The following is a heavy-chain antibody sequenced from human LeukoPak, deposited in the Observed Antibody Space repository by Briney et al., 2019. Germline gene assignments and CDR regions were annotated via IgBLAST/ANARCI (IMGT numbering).Heavy chain of an antibody. V-gene: IGHV5-51*01. D-gene: IGHD4-17*01. J-gene: IGHJ3*02. CDR1: GYSFTSYW. Sequence: GESLKISCKGSGYSFTSYWIGWVRQMPGKGLEWMGIIYPGDSDTRYSPSFQGQVTISADKSISTAYLQWSSLKASDTAMYYCARRDTVTTRHVAFDIWGQGTMVTVSS. CDR2: IYPGDSDT. CDR3: ARRDTVTTRHVAFDI.